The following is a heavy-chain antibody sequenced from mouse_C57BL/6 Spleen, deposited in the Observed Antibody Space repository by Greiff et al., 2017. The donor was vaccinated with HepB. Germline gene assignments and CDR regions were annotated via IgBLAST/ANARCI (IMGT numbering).Heavy chain of an antibody. Sequence: EVHLVESGPGLVKPSQSLSLTCSVTGYSITSGYYWNWIRQFPGNKLEWMGYISYDGSNNYNPSLKNRISITRNTSKNQFFLKLNSVTTEDTATYYCARNWDYYFDCWGQGTTLTVSS. CDR2: ISYDGSN. D-gene: IGHD4-1*01. CDR3: ARNWDYYFDC. J-gene: IGHJ2*01. V-gene: IGHV3-6*01. CDR1: GYSITSGYY.